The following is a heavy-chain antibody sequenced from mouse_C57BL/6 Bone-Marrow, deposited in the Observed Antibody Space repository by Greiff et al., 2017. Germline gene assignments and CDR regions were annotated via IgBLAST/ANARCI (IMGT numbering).Heavy chain of an antibody. Sequence: QVQLQQPGAELVKPGASVKMSCKASGYTFTSYWITWVKQRPGQGLEWIGDIYPGSGSTIYNEKFKSKATLTVDTSSSTAYMQLSSLTSEDSAVYYCAALYDGYRPRFAYGGQGTLVTVSA. CDR3: AALYDGYRPRFAY. CDR2: IYPGSGST. D-gene: IGHD2-3*01. V-gene: IGHV1-55*01. CDR1: GYTFTSYW. J-gene: IGHJ3*01.